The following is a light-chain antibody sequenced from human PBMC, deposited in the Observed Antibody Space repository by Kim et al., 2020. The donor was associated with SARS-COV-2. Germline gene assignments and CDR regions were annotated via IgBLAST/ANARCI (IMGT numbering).Light chain of an antibody. CDR3: QHASSFPYT. V-gene: IGKV1-12*01. Sequence: SASGRDRVPLTCRASQDIKTWLAWYQQKPGRAPDLLIYDASTLQSGVPSRFSGSGSGTDFTLTNSSLQPEDLATYYCQHASSFPYTFGQGTKLEI. J-gene: IGKJ2*01. CDR1: QDIKTW. CDR2: DAS.